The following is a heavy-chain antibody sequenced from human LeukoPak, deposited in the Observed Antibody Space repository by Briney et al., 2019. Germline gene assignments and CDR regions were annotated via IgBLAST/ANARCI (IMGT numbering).Heavy chain of an antibody. CDR3: ARDSFLRTYDSSGYYYPFDY. CDR2: ITPSGGST. J-gene: IGHJ4*02. D-gene: IGHD3-22*01. Sequence: GASVKVSCKASGYTFTSYYMHWVRQAPGQGLEWMGIITPSGGSTSYAQKFQGRVTMTRDMSTSTVYMELSSLRSEDTAVYYCARDSFLRTYDSSGYYYPFDYWGQGTLVTVSS. V-gene: IGHV1-46*01. CDR1: GYTFTSYY.